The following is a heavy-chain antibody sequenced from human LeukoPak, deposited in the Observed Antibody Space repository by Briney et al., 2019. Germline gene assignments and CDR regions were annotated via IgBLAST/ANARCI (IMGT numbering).Heavy chain of an antibody. D-gene: IGHD3-10*01. J-gene: IGHJ6*04. CDR2: INPSGGST. Sequence: GASVKVSCKASGYTFTSYYMHWVGQAPGEGLEGMGIINPSGGSTSYAQKFQGRVTMTRDTSTSTVYMELSSLRSEDTAVYYCARDHTKGPMADVWGKGTTVTVSS. V-gene: IGHV1-46*03. CDR1: GYTFTSYY. CDR3: ARDHTKGPMADV.